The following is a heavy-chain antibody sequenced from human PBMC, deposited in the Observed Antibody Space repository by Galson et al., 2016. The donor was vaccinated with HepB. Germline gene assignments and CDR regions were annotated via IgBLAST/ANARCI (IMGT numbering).Heavy chain of an antibody. D-gene: IGHD5-12*01. Sequence: SLRLSCAASGFSVSTTYMAWVRQSPGKGLESVSAIFSGGTTFYAASLMGRFTITRDSSSNTLYLQMRSLRAEDTAVYYCARDSGYNEHGGFDNWGQGTLVTVSS. J-gene: IGHJ4*02. CDR3: ARDSGYNEHGGFDN. CDR2: IFSGGTT. CDR1: GFSVSTTY. V-gene: IGHV3-66*01.